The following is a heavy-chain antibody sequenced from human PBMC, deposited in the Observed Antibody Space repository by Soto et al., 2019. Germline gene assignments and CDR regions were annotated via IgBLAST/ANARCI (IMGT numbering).Heavy chain of an antibody. V-gene: IGHV4-34*01. CDR2: INHSGST. Sequence: SETLSLTCAVYGGSFSGYYWSWIRQPPGKGLEWIGEINHSGSTNYNPSLKSRVTISVDTSKNQFSLKLSSVTAADTAVYYCARGRKQWLVHNNWFDPWGQGTLVTVSS. D-gene: IGHD6-19*01. CDR1: GGSFSGYY. J-gene: IGHJ5*02. CDR3: ARGRKQWLVHNNWFDP.